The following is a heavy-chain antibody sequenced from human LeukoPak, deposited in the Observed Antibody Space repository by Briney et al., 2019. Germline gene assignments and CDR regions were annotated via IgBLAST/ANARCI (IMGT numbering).Heavy chain of an antibody. CDR2: ISYDGSNK. CDR3: AKGSHGDYYESSGYYQYYFDY. D-gene: IGHD3-22*01. CDR1: GFTFSSYG. V-gene: IGHV3-30*18. J-gene: IGHJ4*02. Sequence: GGSLRLSCAASGFTFSSYGMHWVRQAPGKGLEWVAVISYDGSNKYYADSVKGRFTISRDNSKNTLYLQMNSLRAEDTAVYYCAKGSHGDYYESSGYYQYYFDYWGQGTLVTVSS.